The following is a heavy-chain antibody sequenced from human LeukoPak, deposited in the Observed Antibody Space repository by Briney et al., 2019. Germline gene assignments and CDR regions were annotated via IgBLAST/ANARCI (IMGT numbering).Heavy chain of an antibody. CDR1: GFNFRSYE. J-gene: IGHJ4*02. CDR2: ISNTDETR. D-gene: IGHD6-19*01. CDR3: AREIVSAVAGNFDY. V-gene: IGHV3-48*03. Sequence: GGSLRLSCAASGFNFRSYEMNWVRQAPGKGLEWVSYISNTDETRTYADSVKGRFTISRDNAKNSLHLEMNSLRAEDTAVYYCAREIVSAVAGNFDYWGQGTLVIVSS.